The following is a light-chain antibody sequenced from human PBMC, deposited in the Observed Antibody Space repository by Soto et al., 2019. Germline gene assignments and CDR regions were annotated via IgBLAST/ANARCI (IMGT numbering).Light chain of an antibody. Sequence: IVLTQSPGTLSLSPGERATLSCRASQSVISTYLAWYQQQPGQAPRLLLYGASNRATGIPDRFSGSGSGTDFTITITRLEPEDFAVYFCQQFGSSPTTFGQGTKLDIK. V-gene: IGKV3-20*01. J-gene: IGKJ2*01. CDR2: GAS. CDR1: QSVISTY. CDR3: QQFGSSPTT.